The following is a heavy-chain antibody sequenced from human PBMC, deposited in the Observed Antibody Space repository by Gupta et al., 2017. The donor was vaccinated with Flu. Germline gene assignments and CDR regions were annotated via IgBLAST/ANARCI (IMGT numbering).Heavy chain of an antibody. CDR3: ARDIVVVVAATPYNWFDP. V-gene: IGHV4-34*01. D-gene: IGHD2-15*01. Sequence: QVQLQQWGAGLLKPSETLSLTCAVYGGSFSGYYWSWIRQPPGKGLEWIGEINHSGSTNYNPSLKSRVTISVDTSKNQFSLKLSSVTAADTAVYYCARDIVVVVAATPYNWFDPWGQGTLVTVSS. CDR2: INHSGST. J-gene: IGHJ5*02. CDR1: GGSFSGYY.